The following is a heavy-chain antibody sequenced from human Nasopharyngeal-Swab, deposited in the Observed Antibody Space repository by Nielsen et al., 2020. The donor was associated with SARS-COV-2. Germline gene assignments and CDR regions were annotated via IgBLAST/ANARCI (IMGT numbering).Heavy chain of an antibody. D-gene: IGHD6-19*01. CDR2: IIPIFGTA. Sequence: WVRQAPGQGLEWMGGIIPIFGTANYAQKFQGKVTITADESTSTAYMELSSLRSDDTAVYYCAREVSKWLVREYYYGMDVWGQGTTVTVSS. CDR3: AREVSKWLVREYYYGMDV. J-gene: IGHJ6*02. V-gene: IGHV1-69*01.